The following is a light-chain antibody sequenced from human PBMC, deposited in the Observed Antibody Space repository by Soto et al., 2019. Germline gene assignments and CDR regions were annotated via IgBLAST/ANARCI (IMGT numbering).Light chain of an antibody. CDR3: QQTSAFPRT. J-gene: IGKJ1*01. CDR1: QGISRY. CDR2: GAS. V-gene: IGKV1-9*01. Sequence: IQLTQSPSSLSASVGDRVTITCRASQGISRYLAWYQQKPGKAPKLLLRGASSLHRGVPSRFSGGGAGTEFTLTISSLQPEDFATYYCQQTSAFPRTFGQGTKVDIK.